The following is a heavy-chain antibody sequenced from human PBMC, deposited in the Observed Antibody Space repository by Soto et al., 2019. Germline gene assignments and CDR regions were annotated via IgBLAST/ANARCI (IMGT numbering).Heavy chain of an antibody. J-gene: IGHJ3*02. Sequence: QVQLQESGPGLVKPSETLSLTCTVSGGSFGTYYWAWIRQPPGKGLEWIGYMYYTGNTNYNPSLKSRATISVDTSKNQYSLKLRSVTAADTAVYFCARYFDWPNAFDIWGQGTMVTVSS. V-gene: IGHV4-59*01. D-gene: IGHD3-9*01. CDR2: MYYTGNT. CDR1: GGSFGTYY. CDR3: ARYFDWPNAFDI.